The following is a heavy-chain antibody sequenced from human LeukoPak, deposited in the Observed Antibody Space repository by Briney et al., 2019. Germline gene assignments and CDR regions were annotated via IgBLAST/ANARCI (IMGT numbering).Heavy chain of an antibody. V-gene: IGHV1-18*01. CDR2: ISAYNGNT. D-gene: IGHD3-22*01. CDR1: GYTFTSYG. Sequence: ASVTVSCKASGYTFTSYGISWVRQAPGQGLEGMGWISAYNGNTNYAQKLQGRVTMTTDTSTSTAYMELRSLRSDDTAVYYCARDSEAKYDSSGYYPSYFDYWGQGTLVTVSS. J-gene: IGHJ4*02. CDR3: ARDSEAKYDSSGYYPSYFDY.